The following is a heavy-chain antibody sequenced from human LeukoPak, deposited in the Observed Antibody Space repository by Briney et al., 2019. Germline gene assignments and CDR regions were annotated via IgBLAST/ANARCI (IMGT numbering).Heavy chain of an antibody. J-gene: IGHJ4*02. CDR1: GYTFTGYY. D-gene: IGHD3-22*01. CDR3: ARGGRGDSSGYYYGSYVV. CDR2: INPNSGGT. V-gene: IGHV1-2*06. Sequence: ASVKVSCKASGYTFTGYYMHWVRQAPGQGLEWMGRINPNSGGTNYAQKFQGRVAMTRDTSISTAYMELSRLRSDDTAVYYCARGGRGDSSGYYYGSYVVWGQGTLVTVSS.